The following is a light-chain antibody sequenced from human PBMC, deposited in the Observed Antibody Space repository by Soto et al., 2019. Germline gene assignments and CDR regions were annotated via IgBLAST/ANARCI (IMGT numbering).Light chain of an antibody. J-gene: IGLJ3*02. CDR3: ALWDDSLNGPV. CDR2: RSS. CDR1: SFNIRSHS. Sequence: QSVLTQPPSASGTPGQRITISCSGSSFNIRSHSVNWYQQLPGTAPKLLIYRSSQRPSGVPDRFSGSKSGTSASLAISGLQSGDEADYYCALWDDSLNGPVFGGGTKVTVL. V-gene: IGLV1-44*01.